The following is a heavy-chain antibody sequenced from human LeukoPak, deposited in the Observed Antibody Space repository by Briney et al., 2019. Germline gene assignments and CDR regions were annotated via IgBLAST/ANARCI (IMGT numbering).Heavy chain of an antibody. CDR1: GYTFTSYG. V-gene: IGHV1-18*01. CDR3: ARDHYYDSSGYTRSADY. Sequence: ASVKVSCNASGYTFTSYGISWVRQAPGQGLEWMGWISAYNGNTNYAQKLQGRVTMTTDTSTSTAYMELRSLRSDDTAVYYCARDHYYDSSGYTRSADYWGQGTLVTVSS. D-gene: IGHD3-22*01. CDR2: ISAYNGNT. J-gene: IGHJ4*02.